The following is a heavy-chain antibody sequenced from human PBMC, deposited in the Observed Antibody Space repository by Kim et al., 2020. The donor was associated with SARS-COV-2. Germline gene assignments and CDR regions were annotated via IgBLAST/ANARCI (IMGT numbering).Heavy chain of an antibody. CDR2: IDPSDSYT. Sequence: GESLQISCKGSGYSFTSYWISWVRQMPGKGLEWMGRIDPSDSYTNYSPSFQGHVTISADKSIRTAYLQWSSLKASDTAMYYCARLGSGAYYDSSGYYWGAFDIWGQGTMVTVSS. CDR1: GYSFTSYW. D-gene: IGHD3-22*01. CDR3: ARLGSGAYYDSSGYYWGAFDI. J-gene: IGHJ3*02. V-gene: IGHV5-10-1*01.